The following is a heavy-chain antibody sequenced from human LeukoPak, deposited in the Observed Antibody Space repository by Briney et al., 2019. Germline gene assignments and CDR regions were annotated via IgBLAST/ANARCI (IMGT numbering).Heavy chain of an antibody. Sequence: PGRSLRLSCAASGVTFSSYGMHWVRQAPRKGLEWVAVIWYDGSNKYYADSVKGRFTISRDNSKNTLYLQVNSLRAAETAMYYCASSDIFDYSGEGTLVTVSS. CDR1: GVTFSSYG. J-gene: IGHJ4*02. V-gene: IGHV3-33*01. CDR3: ASSDIFDY. CDR2: IWYDGSNK.